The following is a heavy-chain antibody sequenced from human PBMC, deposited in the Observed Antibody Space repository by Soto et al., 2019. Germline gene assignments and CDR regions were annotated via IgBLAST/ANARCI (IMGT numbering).Heavy chain of an antibody. Sequence: SETLSLTCTVSGGALSSGGYFYTWVRQPPGKGLEWLGYIYYSGGTNYNPSLKSRVTISLDKSKSQFSLRLISVTAADTAVYYCTREQSDDNYFDPWGQGTLVTVSS. V-gene: IGHV4-61*08. D-gene: IGHD6-19*01. CDR3: TREQSDDNYFDP. J-gene: IGHJ5*02. CDR1: GGALSSGGYF. CDR2: IYYSGGT.